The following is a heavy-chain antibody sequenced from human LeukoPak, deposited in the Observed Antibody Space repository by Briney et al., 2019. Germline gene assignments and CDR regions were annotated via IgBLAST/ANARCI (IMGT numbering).Heavy chain of an antibody. Sequence: PGGSLRLSCAASGFTFSSYSMNWVRQAPGKGLEWVSSISSSSSYMYYADSVKGRFTISRDNAKNSLYLQMNSLRAEDTAVYYCARELWYGYYYGMDVWGQGTTVTVSS. CDR3: ARELWYGYYYGMDV. V-gene: IGHV3-21*01. CDR2: ISSSSSYM. D-gene: IGHD6-13*01. J-gene: IGHJ6*02. CDR1: GFTFSSYS.